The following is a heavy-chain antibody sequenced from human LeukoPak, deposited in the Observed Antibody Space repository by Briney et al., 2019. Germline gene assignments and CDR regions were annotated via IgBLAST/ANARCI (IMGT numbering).Heavy chain of an antibody. CDR3: ARGAATDAFDI. D-gene: IGHD6-13*01. V-gene: IGHV4-59*01. CDR2: IYYSGST. J-gene: IGHJ3*02. CDR1: GGSISRYY. Sequence: SETLSLTCTVSGGSISRYYWSWIRQPPGKGLEWIGYIYYSGSTNYNPSLKSRVTISVDTSKNQFSLKLSSVTAADTAVYYCARGAATDAFDIWGQGTIVTVSS.